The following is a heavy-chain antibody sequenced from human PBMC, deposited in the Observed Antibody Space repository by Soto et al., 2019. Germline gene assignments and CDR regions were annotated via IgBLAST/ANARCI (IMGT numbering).Heavy chain of an antibody. CDR3: ARATPSRVRPFDY. Sequence: PSETLSLTCAVYGGSFSGYYWSWIRQPPGKGLEWIGEINQSGSSNYNPSLKSRVTISVDTSKNQFSLKLSSVTAADTAVYYCARATPSRVRPFDYWGQGTLVTVYS. CDR1: GGSFSGYY. J-gene: IGHJ4*02. CDR2: INQSGSS. D-gene: IGHD6-25*01. V-gene: IGHV4-34*01.